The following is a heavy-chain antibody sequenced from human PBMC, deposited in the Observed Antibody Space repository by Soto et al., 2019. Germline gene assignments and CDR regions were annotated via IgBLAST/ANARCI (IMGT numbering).Heavy chain of an antibody. CDR3: ARESLYYYDSSGSNDY. J-gene: IGHJ4*02. V-gene: IGHV1-18*01. CDR1: GYTFTSYG. D-gene: IGHD3-22*01. CDR2: ISAYNGNT. Sequence: SVKVSCKASGYTFTSYGISWVRQAPGQGLEWMGWISAYNGNTNYAQKLQGRVTMTTDTSTSTAYMELRSLRSDDTAVYYCARESLYYYDSSGSNDYWGQGTLVTVSS.